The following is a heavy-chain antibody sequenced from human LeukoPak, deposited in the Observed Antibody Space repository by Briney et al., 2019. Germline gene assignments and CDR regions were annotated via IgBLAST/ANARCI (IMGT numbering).Heavy chain of an antibody. D-gene: IGHD5-24*01. CDR2: IYSGGST. Sequence: GGSLRLSCAASGFTVSSNYMSWVRQAPGKGLEWVSVIYSGGSTYYADSVKGRFTISRDNSKNTPYLQMNSLRAEDTAVYYCARDLMWSRDGYNYDIWGQGTLVTVSS. V-gene: IGHV3-66*01. J-gene: IGHJ4*02. CDR1: GFTVSSNY. CDR3: ARDLMWSRDGYNYDI.